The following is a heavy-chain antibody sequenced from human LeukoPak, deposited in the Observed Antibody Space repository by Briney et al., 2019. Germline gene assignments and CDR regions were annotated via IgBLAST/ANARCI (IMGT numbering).Heavy chain of an antibody. D-gene: IGHD6-13*01. J-gene: IGHJ4*02. CDR3: ARLSIAAAGQIDY. CDR2: ISSSSSYI. Sequence: GGTLRLSCAASGFTFSTYSMNWLRQAPGKGLEWVSSISSSSSYIYYADSVKGRFTISRDNDKNSLYLKMNSLRAENTAVYYCARLSIAAAGQIDYWGQGTLVTVSS. CDR1: GFTFSTYS. V-gene: IGHV3-21*01.